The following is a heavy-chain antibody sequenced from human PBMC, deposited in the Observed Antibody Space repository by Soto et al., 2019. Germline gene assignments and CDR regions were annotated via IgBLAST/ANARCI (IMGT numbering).Heavy chain of an antibody. CDR2: ISSNSAYI. V-gene: IGHV3-21*01. D-gene: IGHD6-13*01. CDR3: TRDASRDSSARGWFDP. CDR1: GYTFRSFT. J-gene: IGHJ5*02. Sequence: ESGGGLVKPGGSLNPSCAASGYTFRSFTMNWVRQAPGKGLEWVSTISSNSAYIYYTDALRGRFTISKDNAKNSLHLQMNSLRAEDTAVYYCTRDASRDSSARGWFDPWGPGTLVTVSS.